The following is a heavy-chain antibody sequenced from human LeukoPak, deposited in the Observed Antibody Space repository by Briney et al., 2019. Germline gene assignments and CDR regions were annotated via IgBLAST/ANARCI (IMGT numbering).Heavy chain of an antibody. CDR3: ARDGRSQYYDILTGFYSYYYMDV. CDR2: IYYSGST. CDR1: GGSISSYY. J-gene: IGHJ6*03. D-gene: IGHD3-9*01. Sequence: SETLSLTCTVSGGSISSYYWGWIRQPPGKGLEYIGYIYYSGSTNYNPSLKSRVTISVDTSNNQFSLKLSSVTAADTAVYYCARDGRSQYYDILTGFYSYYYMDVWGKGTTVTVSS. V-gene: IGHV4-59*01.